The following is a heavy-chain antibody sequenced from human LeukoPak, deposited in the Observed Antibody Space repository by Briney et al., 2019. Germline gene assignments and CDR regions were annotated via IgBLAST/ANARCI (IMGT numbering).Heavy chain of an antibody. J-gene: IGHJ3*02. CDR3: AREAARFDI. Sequence: SETLSLTCIVSGGSISSGSYYWSWIRQPAGKGLEWIGRIYTSGSTSYNPSLKSRVTISVDTSKNQFSLKLSSVTAADTAVYYSAREAARFDIWGQGTMVTVSS. CDR2: IYTSGST. CDR1: GGSISSGSYY. V-gene: IGHV4-61*02.